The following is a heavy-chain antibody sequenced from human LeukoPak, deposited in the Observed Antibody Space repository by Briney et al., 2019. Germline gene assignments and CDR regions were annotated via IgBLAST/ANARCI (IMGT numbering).Heavy chain of an antibody. CDR3: AHTGHYYDRNNANWYFDL. Sequence: ESGPTLVNPTQTLTLTCTFSGFSLSTSGVGVGWVRQPPGKALDWLAVIYWDDDKRHNPSLSSRLTITKDTSKNQVVLSLTNMDPVDTATYYCAHTGHYYDRNNANWYFDLWGRGTLVTVSS. J-gene: IGHJ2*01. CDR1: GFSLSTSGVG. D-gene: IGHD3-22*01. CDR2: IYWDDDK. V-gene: IGHV2-5*02.